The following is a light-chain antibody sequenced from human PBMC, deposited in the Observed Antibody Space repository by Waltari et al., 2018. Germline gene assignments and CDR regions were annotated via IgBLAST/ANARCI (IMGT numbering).Light chain of an antibody. CDR3: QKYERLPAT. V-gene: IGKV3-20*01. CDR1: QRISKY. CDR2: ETS. J-gene: IGKJ1*01. Sequence: EIMLTQSPATLSFSPGERATLSCRASQRISKYLAWYQKQPGQAPRLLIYETSRRATGIPDRFSGSGSGTDFSLTFSRMGPEDFGVYYCQKYERLPATFGQGTKVEFK.